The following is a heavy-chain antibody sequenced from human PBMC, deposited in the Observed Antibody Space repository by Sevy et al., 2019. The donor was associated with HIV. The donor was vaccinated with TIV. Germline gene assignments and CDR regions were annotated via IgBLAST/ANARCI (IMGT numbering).Heavy chain of an antibody. CDR3: ARAPSWYDSSGYNALDI. CDR1: GYTFTSYG. D-gene: IGHD3-22*01. V-gene: IGHV1-46*01. J-gene: IGHJ3*02. CDR2: INPSGGTT. Sequence: ASVKVSCKASGYTFTSYGISWVRQAPGQGLEWMGIINPSGGTTSYAQKFQGRVTMTRDTSTSTVYMELSSLRSEDTAVYYCARAPSWYDSSGYNALDIWGQGTMVTVSS.